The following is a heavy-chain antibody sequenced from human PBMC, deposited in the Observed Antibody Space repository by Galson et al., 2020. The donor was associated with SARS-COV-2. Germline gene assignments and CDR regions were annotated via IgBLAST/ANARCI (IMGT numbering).Heavy chain of an antibody. CDR2: ISSSGSTI. CDR1: GFTFSSYE. Sequence: GGSLRLSCAASGFTFSSYEMNWVRQAPGKGLEWVSYISSSGSTIYYADSVKGRFTISRDNAKNSLYLQMNSLRAEDTAVYYCARETLIPGGAVAGTFDYGGQGTLVTGSS. J-gene: IGHJ4*02. D-gene: IGHD6-19*01. V-gene: IGHV3-48*03. CDR3: ARETLIPGGAVAGTFDY.